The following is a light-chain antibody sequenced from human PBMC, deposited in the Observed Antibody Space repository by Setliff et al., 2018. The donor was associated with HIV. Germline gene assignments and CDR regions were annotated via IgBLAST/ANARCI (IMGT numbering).Light chain of an antibody. J-gene: IGLJ1*01. CDR2: EVS. Sequence: SALAQPASVSGSPGQSITISCTGTSSDVGGYSHVSWYQQHPGKAPKLIIYEVSNRPSGVSNRFSGSKSGNTASLTISGLQAEDEADYYCSSYAVTNTLPFGTGTKV. V-gene: IGLV2-14*01. CDR1: SSDVGGYSH. CDR3: SSYAVTNTLP.